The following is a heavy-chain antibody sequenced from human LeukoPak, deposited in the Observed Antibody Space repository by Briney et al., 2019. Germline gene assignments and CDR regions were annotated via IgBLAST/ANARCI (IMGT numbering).Heavy chain of an antibody. CDR1: GFTFSSYE. Sequence: PGGSLRLSCAASGFTFSSYEMNWVRQAPGKGLEWVSYISSSGSTIYYADSVKGRFTISRDNVKNSLYLQMNSLRAEDTAVYYCAGGSVAARQRAPPKDWFDPWGQGTLATVSS. CDR3: AGGSVAARQRAPPKDWFDP. D-gene: IGHD6-6*01. J-gene: IGHJ5*02. CDR2: ISSSGSTI. V-gene: IGHV3-48*03.